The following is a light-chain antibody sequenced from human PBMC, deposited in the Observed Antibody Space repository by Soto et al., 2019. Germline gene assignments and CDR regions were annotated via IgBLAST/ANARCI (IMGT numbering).Light chain of an antibody. CDR2: GPS. V-gene: IGKV3-20*01. Sequence: EIVLTQSPGTLYLSPGERATLSCRASQSVNSNHIAWYQQKPGQAPRLLIYGPSSRATGIPERFSGSGSGTDFTLSISRLEPEDFAVYFCHQFGSSPQTFGHGTKVEIK. CDR3: HQFGSSPQT. CDR1: QSVNSNH. J-gene: IGKJ1*01.